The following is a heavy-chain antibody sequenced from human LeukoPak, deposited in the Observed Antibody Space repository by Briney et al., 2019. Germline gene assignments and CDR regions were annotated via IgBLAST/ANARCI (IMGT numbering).Heavy chain of an antibody. CDR3: ARDRTYGPFDY. J-gene: IGHJ4*02. Sequence: SETLSLTCTVSGDSISSAGYYWSWIRQYPGKGLEWIGYIYYSGRTYYNPSLKSRVTISVDTSKNQFSLKLSSVTAADTAVYYCARDRTYGPFDYWGQGTLVTASS. V-gene: IGHV4-31*03. CDR2: IYYSGRT. D-gene: IGHD4-17*01. CDR1: GDSISSAGYY.